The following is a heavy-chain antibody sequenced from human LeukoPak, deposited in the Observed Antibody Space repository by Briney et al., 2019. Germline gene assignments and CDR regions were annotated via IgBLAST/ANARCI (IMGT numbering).Heavy chain of an antibody. CDR3: AKDCGSTRCYKDFDY. Sequence: PGGSLRLSCAASGFTFSNFAMSWVRQAPGKGLEWVSGISSSGGSANYADSVKGRFTISRDNSKNTVYLQMNSLRAEDTAVYYCAKDCGSTRCYKDFDYWGQGTLVTVSS. D-gene: IGHD2-2*02. V-gene: IGHV3-23*01. CDR1: GFTFSNFA. J-gene: IGHJ4*02. CDR2: ISSSGGSA.